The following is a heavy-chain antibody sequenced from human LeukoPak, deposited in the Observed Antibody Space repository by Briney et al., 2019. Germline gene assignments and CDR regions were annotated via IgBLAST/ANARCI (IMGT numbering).Heavy chain of an antibody. CDR3: ASLVLRYFDWLLTDRPFDY. J-gene: IGHJ4*02. CDR2: ISYDGSNK. D-gene: IGHD3-9*01. CDR1: GFTFSSYA. V-gene: IGHV3-30*04. Sequence: PGGSLRLSCAASGFTFSSYAMHWVRQAPGKGLEWVAVISYDGSNKYYADSVKGRFTISRDNSKNTLYLQMNSLRAEDTAVYYCASLVLRYFDWLLTDRPFDYWGQGTLVTASS.